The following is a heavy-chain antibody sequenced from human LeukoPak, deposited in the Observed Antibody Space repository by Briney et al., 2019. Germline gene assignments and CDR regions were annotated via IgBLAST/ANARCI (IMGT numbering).Heavy chain of an antibody. CDR1: GGSITCYY. J-gene: IGHJ4*02. Sequence: SETLSLTCTVSGGSITCYYWSWIRQPPGKGLEWIGYIYSTGSTNYNPSFRGRVTISVDTSKNQFSLNLSSVTAADTAVYYCARRTTVTTLDYWGQGTLVTVSS. V-gene: IGHV4-59*01. CDR2: IYSTGST. CDR3: ARRTTVTTLDY. D-gene: IGHD4-17*01.